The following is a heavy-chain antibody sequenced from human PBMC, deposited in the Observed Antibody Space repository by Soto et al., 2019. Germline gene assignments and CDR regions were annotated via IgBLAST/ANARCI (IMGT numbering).Heavy chain of an antibody. J-gene: IGHJ5*02. D-gene: IGHD3-3*01. CDR2: ISSSSSYT. CDR3: ARTYYDFANWFDP. CDR1: GFTVSNYY. Sequence: GGSLRLSSAASGFTVSNYYMSWIRQAPGKGLEWVSYISSSSSYTNYADSVKGRFTISRDNAKNSLYLQMNSLRAEDTAVYYCARTYYDFANWFDPWGQGTLVTVSS. V-gene: IGHV3-11*06.